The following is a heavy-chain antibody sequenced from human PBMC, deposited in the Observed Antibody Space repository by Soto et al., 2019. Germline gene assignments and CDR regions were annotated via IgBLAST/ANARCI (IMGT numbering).Heavy chain of an antibody. V-gene: IGHV3-33*01. CDR3: AREDSSGPRETYYFDY. J-gene: IGHJ4*02. Sequence: GSLILSGTASGFTFSSYGMHWVRQAPGKGLEWVAVIWYDGSNKYYADSMKGRFTISRDNSKNTLYLQMNSLRAEDTAVYYCAREDSSGPRETYYFDYWGQGTLVTVSS. CDR1: GFTFSSYG. CDR2: IWYDGSNK. D-gene: IGHD3-22*01.